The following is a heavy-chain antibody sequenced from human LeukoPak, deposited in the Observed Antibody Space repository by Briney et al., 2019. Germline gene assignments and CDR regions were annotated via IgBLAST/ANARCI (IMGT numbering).Heavy chain of an antibody. Sequence: GGSLRLSCAAPGFTFSSYGMHWVRQAPGKGLEWVAVISYDGSNKYYADSVKGRFTISRDNSKNTLYLQMNSLRAEDTAVYYCAKDVWFGEPHYYFDYWGQGTLVTVSS. CDR1: GFTFSSYG. J-gene: IGHJ4*02. D-gene: IGHD3-10*01. CDR3: AKDVWFGEPHYYFDY. V-gene: IGHV3-30*18. CDR2: ISYDGSNK.